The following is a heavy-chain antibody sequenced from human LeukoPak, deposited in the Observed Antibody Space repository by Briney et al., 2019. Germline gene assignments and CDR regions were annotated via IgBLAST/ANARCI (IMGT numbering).Heavy chain of an antibody. V-gene: IGHV3-64D*06. D-gene: IGHD6-13*01. Sequence: GGSLRLSCSASEFTFGTYAMLWVRQAPGKGLEYVSAISSNGRDTYYAASVRGRFSISRVNSNNTLYLQMSSLRPEDSAMYYCARLAAAGHSDYWGQGSLVAVSS. CDR2: ISSNGRDT. CDR1: EFTFGTYA. J-gene: IGHJ4*02. CDR3: ARLAAAGHSDY.